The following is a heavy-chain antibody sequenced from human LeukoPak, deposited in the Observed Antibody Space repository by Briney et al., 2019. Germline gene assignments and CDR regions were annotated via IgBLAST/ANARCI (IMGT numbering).Heavy chain of an antibody. V-gene: IGHV4-38-2*01. D-gene: IGHD3-16*01. J-gene: IGHJ4*02. CDR2: IYHSGST. Sequence: PSETLSPTCAVSGYSISSGYYWGWIRQPPGKGLEWIGSIYHSGSTYYNPSLKSRVTISVDTSKNQFSLKLSSVTAADTAVYYCARGGFAPDYWGQGTPVTVSS. CDR1: GYSISSGYY. CDR3: ARGGFAPDY.